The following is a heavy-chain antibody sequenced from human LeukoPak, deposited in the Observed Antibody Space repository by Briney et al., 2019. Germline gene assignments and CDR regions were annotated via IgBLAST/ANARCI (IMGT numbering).Heavy chain of an antibody. Sequence: SETLSLTCAVYGGSFSGYYWSWIRQPPGKGLEWIGEINHSGSTNYNLSLKSRVTISVDTSKNQFSLKLSSVTAADTAVYYCARALYYYGWGSYYNGWGQGTLVTVSS. CDR1: GGSFSGYY. D-gene: IGHD3-10*01. CDR3: ARALYYYGWGSYYNG. CDR2: INHSGST. V-gene: IGHV4-34*01. J-gene: IGHJ4*02.